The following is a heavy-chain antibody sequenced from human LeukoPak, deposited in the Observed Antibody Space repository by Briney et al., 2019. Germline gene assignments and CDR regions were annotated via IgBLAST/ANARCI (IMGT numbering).Heavy chain of an antibody. V-gene: IGHV3-30*18. CDR2: ISYDGSNK. J-gene: IGHJ4*02. CDR3: AKDFEQRFLSYFAY. Sequence: GGSLRLSCAASGFTFSSYGMHWVRQAPGKGLEWVAVISYDGSNKYYADSVKGRFTISRDNSKNTLYLQMNSLRAEDTAVYYCAKDFEQRFLSYFAYWGKGPLVPVSS. D-gene: IGHD1/OR15-1a*01. CDR1: GFTFSSYG.